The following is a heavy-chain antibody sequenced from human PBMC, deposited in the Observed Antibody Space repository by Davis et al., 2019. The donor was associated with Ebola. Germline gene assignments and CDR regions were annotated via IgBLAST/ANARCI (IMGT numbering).Heavy chain of an antibody. D-gene: IGHD6-19*01. CDR3: ARSSPLVTNSSGWNYYYYYGMDV. V-gene: IGHV3-48*02. CDR2: ISSSSSTI. CDR1: GFTFSSYS. Sequence: PGGSLRLSCAASGFTFSSYSMNWVRQAPGKGLEWVSYISSSSSTIYYADSVKGRFTISRDNAKNSLYLQMNSLRDEDTAVYYCARSSPLVTNSSGWNYYYYYGMDVWGQGTTVTVSS. J-gene: IGHJ6*02.